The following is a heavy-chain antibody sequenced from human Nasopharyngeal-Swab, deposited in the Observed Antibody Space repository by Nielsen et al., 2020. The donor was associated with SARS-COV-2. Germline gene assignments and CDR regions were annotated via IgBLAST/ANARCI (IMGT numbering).Heavy chain of an antibody. CDR1: GFTFSNYA. CDR3: ADPPFSEY. V-gene: IGHV3-23*01. Sequence: GGSLRLSCAASGFTFSNYAMSWVRQAPGKGLEWVSAISGSGGETFYADSVKGRFTISRDNSKNTLYLQMNSLRADDTAVYYCADPPFSEYWGQGTLVTVSS. J-gene: IGHJ4*02. CDR2: ISGSGGET.